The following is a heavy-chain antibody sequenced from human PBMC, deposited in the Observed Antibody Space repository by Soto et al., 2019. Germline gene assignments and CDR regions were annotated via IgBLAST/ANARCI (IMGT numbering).Heavy chain of an antibody. CDR1: GYGLTSYW. J-gene: IGHJ6*02. CDR3: ARHSPQHDGGYSHYYYGMDF. CDR2: AYPGDSDT. D-gene: IGHD4-17*01. Sequence: PGESLKISCECCGYGLTSYWIGWVRPVPGKGLECMGIAYPGDSDTGYSPSLQGRVTLSADKSTSTAYLQWSSLKASDTAMYYCARHSPQHDGGYSHYYYGMDFWGQGSTVTGSS. V-gene: IGHV5-51*01.